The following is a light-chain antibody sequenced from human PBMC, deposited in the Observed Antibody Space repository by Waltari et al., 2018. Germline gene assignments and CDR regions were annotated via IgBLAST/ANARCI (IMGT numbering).Light chain of an antibody. Sequence: EIVMTQSPATLSVSPGERATLSCRASQSISSNLAWYQQNPGQAPRLLIHGASTRATGIPARLSGSGSGTEFTLTISSLQSEDFAVYYCQQYNNWPRTFGQGTKVEIK. V-gene: IGKV3-15*01. CDR2: GAS. CDR1: QSISSN. CDR3: QQYNNWPRT. J-gene: IGKJ1*01.